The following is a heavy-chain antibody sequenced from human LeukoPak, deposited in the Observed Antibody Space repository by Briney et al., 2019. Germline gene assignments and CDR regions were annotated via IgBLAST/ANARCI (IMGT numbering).Heavy chain of an antibody. J-gene: IGHJ4*02. V-gene: IGHV4-59*01. CDR1: GGSISSYY. CDR2: IYYSGST. D-gene: IGHD3-10*01. Sequence: KASETLSLTCTVSGGSISSYYWSWIRQPPGKGLEWIGYIYYSGSTNYNPSLKSRVTISVDTSKNQFPLKLTSVTAADTAVYYCARDRELGYWGQGTLVTVFS. CDR3: ARDRELGY.